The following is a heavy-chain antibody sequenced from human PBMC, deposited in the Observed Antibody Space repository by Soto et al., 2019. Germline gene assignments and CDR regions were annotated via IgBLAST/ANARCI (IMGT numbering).Heavy chain of an antibody. J-gene: IGHJ4*02. CDR3: ARAYQLLSYFDY. Sequence: PGGSLRLSCAASGLTFSSYAMSWVRQAPGKGLEWVSYISSSGSTIYYADSVKGRFTISRDNAKNSLYLQMNSLRAEDTAVYYCARAYQLLSYFDYWGQGTLVTVSS. D-gene: IGHD2-2*01. V-gene: IGHV3-48*04. CDR1: GLTFSSYA. CDR2: ISSSGSTI.